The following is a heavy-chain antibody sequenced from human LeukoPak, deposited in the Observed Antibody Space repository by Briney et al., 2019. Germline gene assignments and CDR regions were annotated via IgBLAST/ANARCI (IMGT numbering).Heavy chain of an antibody. CDR3: AGAPLGGMTTVTAIDY. J-gene: IGHJ4*02. D-gene: IGHD4-17*01. CDR1: GGSISSGSYY. Sequence: PSQTLSLTCTVSGGSISSGSYYWSWIRQPAGKGLEWIGRIYTSGSINYNPSLKSRVTISVDTSKNQFSLKLSSVTAADTAVYYCAGAPLGGMTTVTAIDYWGQGTLVTVSS. CDR2: IYTSGSI. V-gene: IGHV4-61*02.